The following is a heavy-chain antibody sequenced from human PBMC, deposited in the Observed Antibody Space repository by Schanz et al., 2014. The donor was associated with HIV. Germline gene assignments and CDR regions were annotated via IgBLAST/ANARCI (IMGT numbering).Heavy chain of an antibody. Sequence: QVQLVQSGAEVKKPGSSVMVSCKTSGGTFTNYAISWVRQAPGQGLQWMGGIIPFFGTANYAQTLQGRLTITADESTGAAYMDLASLRYEDTALYDCAASMYNGSYGTHYYFDLWGRGTLVTVSS. V-gene: IGHV1-69*01. CDR3: AASMYNGSYGTHYYFDL. CDR1: GGTFTNYA. J-gene: IGHJ2*01. D-gene: IGHD1-26*01. CDR2: IIPFFGTA.